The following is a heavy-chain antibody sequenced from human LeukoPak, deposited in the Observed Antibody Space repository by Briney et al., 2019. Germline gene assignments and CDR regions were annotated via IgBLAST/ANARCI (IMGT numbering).Heavy chain of an antibody. J-gene: IGHJ3*02. CDR3: ARRSGSYSAAFDI. D-gene: IGHD1-26*01. V-gene: IGHV3-33*08. CDR1: GFTFSSYS. Sequence: GGSLRLSCAASGFTFSSYSMNWVRQAPGKGLEWVAVIWYDGSNKYYADSVKGRFTISRDNSKNTLYLQMNSLRAEDTAVYYCARRSGSYSAAFDIWGQGTMVTVSS. CDR2: IWYDGSNK.